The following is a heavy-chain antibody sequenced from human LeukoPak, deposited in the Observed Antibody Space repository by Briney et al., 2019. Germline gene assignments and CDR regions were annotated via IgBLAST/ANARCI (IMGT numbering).Heavy chain of an antibody. CDR3: ARVVPMYSSDWYDDY. Sequence: PSETLCLTCTVSGGSISSSSYYWGWIRQPPGKGLEWIGTIYYSGSTYYNPSLKSRVTISVDTSKNQFSLKLSSVTAADTAVYYCARVVPMYSSDWYDDYWGQGTLVTVSS. J-gene: IGHJ4*02. CDR2: IYYSGST. V-gene: IGHV4-39*01. CDR1: GGSISSSSYY. D-gene: IGHD6-19*01.